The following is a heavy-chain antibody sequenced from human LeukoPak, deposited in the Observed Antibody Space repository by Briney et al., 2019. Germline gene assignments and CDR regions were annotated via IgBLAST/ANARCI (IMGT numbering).Heavy chain of an antibody. V-gene: IGHV4-30-2*01. CDR3: ARGTAAAGFDWFDP. Sequence: PSETLSLTCAVPGGSISSGGYSWSWIRQPPGKGLEWIGYIYHSGSTYYNPSLKSRVTISVDRSKNQFSLKLSSVTAADTAVYYCARGTAAAGFDWFDPWGQGTLVTVSS. CDR1: GGSISSGGYS. J-gene: IGHJ5*02. CDR2: IYHSGST. D-gene: IGHD6-13*01.